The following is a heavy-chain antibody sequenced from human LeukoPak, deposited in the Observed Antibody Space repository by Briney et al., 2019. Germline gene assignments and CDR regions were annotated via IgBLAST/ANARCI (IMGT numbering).Heavy chain of an antibody. V-gene: IGHV3-48*01. CDR1: GFTFSYYS. Sequence: PGGSLRLSCAASGFTFSYYSFNWVRQAPGKGLEWIAYISISNNSIYYAGSVKGRFTISRDNAKNSLYLQMNSLRVEDTAVYYCARETIYSDKVIDHWGQGTPVTVSS. CDR2: ISISNNSI. J-gene: IGHJ4*02. CDR3: ARETIYSDKVIDH. D-gene: IGHD4-17*01.